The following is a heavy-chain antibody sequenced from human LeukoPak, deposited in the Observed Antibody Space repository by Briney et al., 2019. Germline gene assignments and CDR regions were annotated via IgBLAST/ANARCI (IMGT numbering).Heavy chain of an antibody. CDR3: AKDRNSRGLDSLDF. CDR1: GFNFDDYT. D-gene: IGHD4-23*01. CDR2: IDWNSGSV. V-gene: IGHV3-9*01. J-gene: IGHJ3*01. Sequence: PGRSLRLSCAASGFNFDDYTMHWVRQAPGKGLEWVSGIDWNSGSVGYADSVKGRFTISRDNVKNSLSLQMNGLRAEDTALYYCAKDRNSRGLDSLDFWGQGTMVTVSS.